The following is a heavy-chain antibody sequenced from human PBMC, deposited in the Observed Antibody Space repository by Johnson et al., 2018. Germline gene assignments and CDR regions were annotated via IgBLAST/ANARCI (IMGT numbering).Heavy chain of an antibody. D-gene: IGHD3-16*01. CDR3: ARLMGGGYYSYYGMDV. CDR2: IYYSGTT. V-gene: IGHV4-39*01. J-gene: IGHJ6*02. CDR1: GGSISGSNHY. Sequence: QVQLQESGPGLVKPSETLSLTCTVSGGSISGSNHYWGWIRQPPGKGLEWIGNIYYSGTTFYNPSLKSRVTISVDTSKNQFSLKLSSVTAADTAVYYFARLMGGGYYSYYGMDVWGQGTTVTVSS.